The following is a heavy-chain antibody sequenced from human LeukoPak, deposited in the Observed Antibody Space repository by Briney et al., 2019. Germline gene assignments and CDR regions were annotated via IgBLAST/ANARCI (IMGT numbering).Heavy chain of an antibody. CDR2: IYPGDSDT. Sequence: GESLKISCKASGYSFTSYWIGWVRQMPGKGLEWMGIIYPGDSDTRYSPSFQGQVTISADKSISTAYLQWSSLKASDTAMYYCARQLGIAAAGTGNWFDPWGQGTLVTVSS. J-gene: IGHJ5*02. CDR3: ARQLGIAAAGTGNWFDP. CDR1: GYSFTSYW. D-gene: IGHD6-13*01. V-gene: IGHV5-51*01.